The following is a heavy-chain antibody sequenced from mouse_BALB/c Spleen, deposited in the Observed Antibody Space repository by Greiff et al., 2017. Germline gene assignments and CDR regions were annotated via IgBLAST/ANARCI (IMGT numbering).Heavy chain of an antibody. V-gene: IGHV3-2*02. D-gene: IGHD2-4*01. CDR1: GYSITSDYA. Sequence: VQLQQSGPGLVKPSQSLSLTCTVTGYSITSDYAWNWIRQFPGNKLEWMGYISYSGSTSYNPSVKSRISITRDTSKNQFFLQLNSVTTEDTATYYCARGDYYYAMDYWGQGTSVTVSS. CDR2: ISYSGST. CDR3: ARGDYYYAMDY. J-gene: IGHJ4*01.